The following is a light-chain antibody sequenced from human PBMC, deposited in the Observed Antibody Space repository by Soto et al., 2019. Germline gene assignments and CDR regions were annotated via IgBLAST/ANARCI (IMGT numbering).Light chain of an antibody. CDR2: EVS. Sequence: QSVLTQPASVSGSPGQSITISCTGTSSDVGGYKYVSWYQQHPGKAPKVMIYEVSNRPSGVSNRFSGSKSGNTASLTISGLQAEDEADYYCSSYRSDTTLVFGGGTKLPS. V-gene: IGLV2-14*01. J-gene: IGLJ2*01. CDR1: SSDVGGYKY. CDR3: SSYRSDTTLV.